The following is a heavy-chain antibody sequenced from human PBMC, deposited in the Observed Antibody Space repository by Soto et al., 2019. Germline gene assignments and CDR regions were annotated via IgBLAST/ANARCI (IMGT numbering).Heavy chain of an antibody. CDR1: GFTFSSYS. CDR3: ARDKDWAFDY. J-gene: IGHJ4*02. D-gene: IGHD3-9*01. V-gene: IGHV3-48*04. CDR2: IFVTSGTI. Sequence: HPGGSLRLSCVASGFTFSSYSMVWVRQAPGKGLEWVSYIFVTSGTIYYADSVKGRFTVSRDNAKNSLFLLMNSLRAEDTAVYYCARDKDWAFDYWGQGTQVTVSS.